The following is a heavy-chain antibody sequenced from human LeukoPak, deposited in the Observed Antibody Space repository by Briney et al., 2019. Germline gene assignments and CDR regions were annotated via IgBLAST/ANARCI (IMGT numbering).Heavy chain of an antibody. V-gene: IGHV4-38-2*01. CDR3: ARRGIAVAGDFDY. CDR1: GYSISSGYY. Sequence: SETLSLTCAVSGYSISSGYYWGWIRQPPGKGLEWIGSIYHSGSTYYNPSLKSGVTISVDTSKNQFSLKLSSVTAADTAVYYCARRGIAVAGDFDYWGQGTLVTVSS. D-gene: IGHD6-19*01. J-gene: IGHJ4*02. CDR2: IYHSGST.